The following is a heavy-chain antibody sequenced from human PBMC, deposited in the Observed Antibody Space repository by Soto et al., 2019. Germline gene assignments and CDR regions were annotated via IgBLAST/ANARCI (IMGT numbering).Heavy chain of an antibody. D-gene: IGHD2-2*01. CDR3: AIRGTSNWFDP. V-gene: IGHV5-51*01. CDR2: IYPGNSDT. J-gene: IGHJ5*02. CDR1: GYIFTSYW. Sequence: GESLKISCQGSGYIFTSYWIGWVRQMPGKGLEWMGIIYPGNSDTRYSPSFEGQVTISVDKSISTAYLQWSSLKASDTAMYYCAIRGTSNWFDPWGQGTLVTVSS.